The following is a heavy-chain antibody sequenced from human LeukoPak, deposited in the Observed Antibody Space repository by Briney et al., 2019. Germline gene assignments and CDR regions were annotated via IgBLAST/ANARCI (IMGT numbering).Heavy chain of an antibody. Sequence: NPSETLSLTCTVSGGYINSHYWGWIRQPPGKVLEYIGYISYTGSAIYGPSLESRVTISIDTSKKEFSLNLRSVNTADTAVYYCARVDLGGSGYFFDLWGQGALVTVSS. CDR3: ARVDLGGSGYFFDL. CDR1: GGYINSHY. D-gene: IGHD3-22*01. J-gene: IGHJ4*02. CDR2: ISYTGSA. V-gene: IGHV4-59*11.